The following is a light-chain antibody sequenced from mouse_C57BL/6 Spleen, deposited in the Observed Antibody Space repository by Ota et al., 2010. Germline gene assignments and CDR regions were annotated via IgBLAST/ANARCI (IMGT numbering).Light chain of an antibody. CDR2: SAS. V-gene: IGKV6-15*01. J-gene: IGKJ2*01. Sequence: IVMTQSQKFMSASVGDRVSVTCKASQNTDTNVAWYQQKPGQSPKPLIYSASYRYSGVPDRFTGSGSGTDFTLTISSVQAEDLAVYYCQNDHSYPYTFGGGPSW. CDR3: QNDHSYPYT. CDR1: QNTDTN.